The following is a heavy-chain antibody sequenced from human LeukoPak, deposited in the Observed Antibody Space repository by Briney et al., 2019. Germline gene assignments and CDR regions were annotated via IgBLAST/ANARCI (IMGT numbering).Heavy chain of an antibody. CDR1: GFTFGAYG. V-gene: IGHV3-23*01. D-gene: IGHD4-11*01. J-gene: IGHJ4*02. Sequence: GGSLRLSCAASGFTFGAYGMNGVRQTPGKGLEWVSAIRGSGDTTYYADSVKGRFTISRDNSKSTLYLQMNSLRAEDTALYYCAKGTTVSKSTYYFDYWGQGTLVSVSS. CDR2: IRGSGDTT. CDR3: AKGTTVSKSTYYFDY.